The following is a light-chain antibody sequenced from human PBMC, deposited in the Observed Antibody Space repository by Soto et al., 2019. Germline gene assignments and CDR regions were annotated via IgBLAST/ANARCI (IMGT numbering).Light chain of an antibody. CDR3: QQYDNSIT. J-gene: IGKJ5*01. Sequence: EIVLTQSPGTLSLSPGDTATLSCRASQSVSSNNLAWYHQKPGQTPRLLIYGASSRATGIPDRFSGSGSGTDVTLTISRLEPEDFAVYYCQQYDNSITFGQGTRLEIE. CDR1: QSVSSNN. CDR2: GAS. V-gene: IGKV3-20*01.